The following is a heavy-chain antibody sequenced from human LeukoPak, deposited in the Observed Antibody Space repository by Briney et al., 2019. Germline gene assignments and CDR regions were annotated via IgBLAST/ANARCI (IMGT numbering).Heavy chain of an antibody. D-gene: IGHD3-10*01. CDR3: ARVPIWFGELNWFDP. CDR2: INAGNGNT. CDR1: GYTFTSYA. J-gene: IGHJ5*02. V-gene: IGHV1-3*01. Sequence: SGRSLRLSCVASGYTFTSYAMHWVRQAPGQRLEWMGWINAGNGNTKYSQKFQGRVTITRDTSASTAYMELSSLRSEDTAVYYCARVPIWFGELNWFDPWGQGTLVTVSS.